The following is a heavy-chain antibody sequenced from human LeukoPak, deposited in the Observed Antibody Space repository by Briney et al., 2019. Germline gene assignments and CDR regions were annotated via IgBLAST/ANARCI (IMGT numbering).Heavy chain of an antibody. CDR1: GFTFSDYY. V-gene: IGHV3-72*01. D-gene: IGHD2-21*02. J-gene: IGHJ4*02. CDR3: ARVEGGGDCYNY. Sequence: HPGGSLRLSCAASGFTFSDYYMSWIRQAPGKGLEWVGRTRNKANSYTTEYAASVKGRFTISRDDSKNSLYLQMNSLKTEDTAVYYCARVEGGGDCYNYWGQGTLVTVSS. CDR2: TRNKANSYTT.